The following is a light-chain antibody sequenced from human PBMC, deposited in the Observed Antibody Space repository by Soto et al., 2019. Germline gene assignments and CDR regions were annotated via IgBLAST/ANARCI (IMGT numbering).Light chain of an antibody. CDR1: QSVSSN. Sequence: EIVMTQSPATLSVSPGERATLSCRASQSVSSNLAWYQQKPGQTPKLLIYVASTRATGSPARFSGSGSGTEFTLPISSLQSEDFAVYYCQQYNVWPLTFGGGTKVEFK. V-gene: IGKV3-15*01. J-gene: IGKJ4*01. CDR2: VAS. CDR3: QQYNVWPLT.